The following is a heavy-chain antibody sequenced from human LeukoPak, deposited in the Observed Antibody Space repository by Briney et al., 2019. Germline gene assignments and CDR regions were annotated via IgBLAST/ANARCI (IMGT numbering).Heavy chain of an antibody. V-gene: IGHV3-74*01. CDR2: VNSDGSST. Sequence: GGSLRLSCVASGFTFRSHWMHWVRQAPGKGLVWVSHVNSDGSSTSYADSVKGRFTISRDNAKNTLYLQMNSLRAEDTAVYYCANQGDFWSGYYTYWGQGTLVTVSS. CDR3: ANQGDFWSGYYTY. J-gene: IGHJ4*02. D-gene: IGHD3-3*01. CDR1: GFTFRSHW.